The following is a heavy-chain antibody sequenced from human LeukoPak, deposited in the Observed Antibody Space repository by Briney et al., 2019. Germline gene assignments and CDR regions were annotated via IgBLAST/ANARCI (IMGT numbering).Heavy chain of an antibody. CDR1: GGSISSGGYY. Sequence: SETLSLTCTVSGGSISSGGYYWSWIRQHPGKGLEWIGYIYYSGSTYYNPSLKSRVTISVDTSKNQFSLKLSSVTAADTAVYYCASVIVVVPAAIPTYFDYWGQGTLVTVSS. J-gene: IGHJ4*02. CDR3: ASVIVVVPAAIPTYFDY. D-gene: IGHD2-2*02. CDR2: IYYSGST. V-gene: IGHV4-31*03.